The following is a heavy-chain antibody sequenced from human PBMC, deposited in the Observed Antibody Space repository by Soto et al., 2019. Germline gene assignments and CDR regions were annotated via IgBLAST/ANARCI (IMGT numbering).Heavy chain of an antibody. CDR3: ARGVPAATNYYYYYYMDV. CDR2: ISAYYGNT. Sequence: QVQLVQSGAEVKKPGASVKVSCKASGYTFTSYGISWVRQAPGQGLEWMGWISAYYGNTNYAQKLQGRVTMTTDTSTSSAYMELRSLRSDDTAVYYCARGVPAATNYYYYYYMDVWGKGTTVTVSS. CDR1: GYTFTSYG. D-gene: IGHD2-2*01. J-gene: IGHJ6*03. V-gene: IGHV1-18*01.